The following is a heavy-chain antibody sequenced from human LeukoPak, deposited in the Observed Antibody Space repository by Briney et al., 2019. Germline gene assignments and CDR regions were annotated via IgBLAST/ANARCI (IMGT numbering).Heavy chain of an antibody. CDR3: AKGRGYELPLDN. V-gene: IGHV3-9*02. CDR1: GFTSDDCA. D-gene: IGHD2-2*01. Sequence: GGSLRLSCAGSGFTSDDCAMHWVRQAPGKGLEWVSGISWNSGSIGYADSVKGRFTISRDNAKNSLYLQMNSLRAEDTALYYCAKGRGYELPLDNWGQGTLVTVSS. J-gene: IGHJ4*02. CDR2: ISWNSGSI.